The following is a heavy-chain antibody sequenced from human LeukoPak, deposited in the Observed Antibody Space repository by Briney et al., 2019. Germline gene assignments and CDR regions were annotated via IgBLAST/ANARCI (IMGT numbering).Heavy chain of an antibody. J-gene: IGHJ3*02. D-gene: IGHD2-21*02. CDR2: INSDGSST. CDR3: ARGGYCGGDCYPHDAFDI. V-gene: IGHV3-74*01. Sequence: GRSLRPSCAASGFTFDDYAMHWVRQAPGKGLEWVSRINSDGSSTSYADSVKGRFTISRDNAKNTLYLQMNSLRAEDTAVYYCARGGYCGGDCYPHDAFDIWGQGTMVTVSS. CDR1: GFTFDDYA.